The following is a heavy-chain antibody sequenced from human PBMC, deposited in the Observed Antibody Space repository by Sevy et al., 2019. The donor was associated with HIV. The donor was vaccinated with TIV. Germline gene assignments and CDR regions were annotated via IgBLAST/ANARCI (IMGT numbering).Heavy chain of an antibody. Sequence: GGSLRLSCAASGFTFTTYGMHWVRQAPGKGLEWVAVISYDGGSKYYGDSVKGRFTISRDNSKNTLYLQMSSLRAEDTAVYYCARAGYCRGSSCYGLDYWGQGTLVTVS. V-gene: IGHV3-33*01. CDR3: ARAGYCRGSSCYGLDY. J-gene: IGHJ4*02. D-gene: IGHD2-15*01. CDR1: GFTFTTYG. CDR2: ISYDGGSK.